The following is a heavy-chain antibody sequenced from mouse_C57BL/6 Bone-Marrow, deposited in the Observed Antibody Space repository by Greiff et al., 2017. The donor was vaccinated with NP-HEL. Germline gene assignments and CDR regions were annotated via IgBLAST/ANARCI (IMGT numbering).Heavy chain of an antibody. CDR3: AANWPHYYAMDY. D-gene: IGHD4-1*01. J-gene: IGHJ4*01. V-gene: IGHV1-64*01. CDR2: IHPNSGST. Sequence: QLQQPGAELVKPGASVKLSCKASGYTFTSYWMHWVKQRPGQGLEWIGMIHPNSGSTNYNEKFKSKATLTVDKSSSTAYMQLSSLTSEDSAVYYCAANWPHYYAMDYWGQGTSVTVSS. CDR1: GYTFTSYW.